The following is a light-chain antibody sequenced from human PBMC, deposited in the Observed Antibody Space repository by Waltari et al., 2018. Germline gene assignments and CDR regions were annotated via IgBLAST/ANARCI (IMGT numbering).Light chain of an antibody. Sequence: EIVLTQSPGTLSLSPGERATVPCRARQSVGRTLAWYQQNPGQAPRRLLYGASNRATGIPDRCIGSGSGTGCSLTISGLEPEDSVVYYCQHYLRLPVAFGQGTKVEIK. CDR2: GAS. J-gene: IGKJ1*01. CDR1: QSVGRT. V-gene: IGKV3-20*01. CDR3: QHYLRLPVA.